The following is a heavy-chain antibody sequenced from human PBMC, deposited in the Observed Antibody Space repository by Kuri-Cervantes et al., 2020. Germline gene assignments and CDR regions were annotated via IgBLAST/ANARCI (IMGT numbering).Heavy chain of an antibody. D-gene: IGHD3-3*01. Sequence: ESLKISCAVYGGSFSGYYWSWIRQPPGKGLEWIGEINHSGSTNYNPSLKSRVTISVDTSKNQFSLKLSSVTAADTAVYYCARSAYTYYDFWSGYPVSNWFDPWGQGTLVTVSS. CDR1: GGSFSGYY. V-gene: IGHV4-34*01. CDR3: ARSAYTYYDFWSGYPVSNWFDP. CDR2: INHSGST. J-gene: IGHJ5*02.